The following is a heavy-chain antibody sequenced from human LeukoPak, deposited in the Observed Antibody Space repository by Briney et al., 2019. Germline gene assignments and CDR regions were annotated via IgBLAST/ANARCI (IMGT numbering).Heavy chain of an antibody. J-gene: IGHJ4*02. Sequence: ASVKVSCKASGYAFTRHYMHWVRQAPGQGLEWMGLINPSGSSTIYAQKFQGRVSMTEDTSTDTAYMELSSLRPEDTAVYFCARDKGSSYLSSFDYWGQGTLVTVSS. V-gene: IGHV1-46*01. D-gene: IGHD6-6*01. CDR3: ARDKGSSYLSSFDY. CDR1: GYAFTRHY. CDR2: INPSGSST.